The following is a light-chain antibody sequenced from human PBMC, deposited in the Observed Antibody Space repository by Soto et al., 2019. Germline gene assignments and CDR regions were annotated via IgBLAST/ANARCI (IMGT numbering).Light chain of an antibody. V-gene: IGKV3-11*01. CDR2: DKS. CDR3: QKYNNWPWT. CDR1: QSVSRY. J-gene: IGKJ1*01. Sequence: EIVLTHSPATLSLSPGERSTLSCRASQSVSRYLAWYQQKPGQAPGILIYDKSYRATGIPARLSGSGSGTELNLTISSLQSEDFAVYYCQKYNNWPWTCGQGTKVDIK.